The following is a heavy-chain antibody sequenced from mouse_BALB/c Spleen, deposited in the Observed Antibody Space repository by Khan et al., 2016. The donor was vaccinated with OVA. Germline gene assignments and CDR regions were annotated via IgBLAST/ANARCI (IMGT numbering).Heavy chain of an antibody. CDR2: INTYTGEP. V-gene: IGHV9-3-1*01. J-gene: IGHJ4*01. CDR3: ARVALRFVLDY. CDR1: GYTFTNYG. Sequence: QIQLVQSGPELKKPGETVKISCKASGYTFTNYGMNWVKQAPGKGLKWMGWINTYTGEPTYADDFKGRFAFSLETSASTAYLQINNLKDEDTATSICARVALRFVLDYWGQGTSVTVSS. D-gene: IGHD1-1*01.